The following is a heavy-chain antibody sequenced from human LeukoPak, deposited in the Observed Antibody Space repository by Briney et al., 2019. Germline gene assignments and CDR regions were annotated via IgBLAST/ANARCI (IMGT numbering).Heavy chain of an antibody. V-gene: IGHV4-39*07. J-gene: IGHJ4*02. Sequence: SETLSLTCTVSGGSISSSSYYWGWIRQSPGKGLEWLGTISYGGVTYYNPSLKSRLIISMDTSKNRFSLRLNSVAAADTAVYYCARGLYSSSWTYFDYWGQGTLVTVSS. CDR1: GGSISSSSYY. CDR2: ISYGGVT. CDR3: ARGLYSSSWTYFDY. D-gene: IGHD6-13*01.